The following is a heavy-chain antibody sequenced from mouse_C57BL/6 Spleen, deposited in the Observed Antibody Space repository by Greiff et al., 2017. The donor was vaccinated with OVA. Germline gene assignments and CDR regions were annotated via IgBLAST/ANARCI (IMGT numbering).Heavy chain of an antibody. D-gene: IGHD1-1*01. CDR1: GYTFTSYD. Sequence: VQLQQSGPELVKPGASVKLSCKASGYTFTSYDINWVQQRPGQGLEWIGWIYPRDGSTKYNEKFKGKATLTVDTSSSTAYMELHRLTSEDSAVYFCARQGSYYCGSSGGYFDVWGTGATVTVSS. CDR3: ARQGSYYCGSSGGYFDV. CDR2: IYPRDGST. J-gene: IGHJ1*03. V-gene: IGHV1-85*01.